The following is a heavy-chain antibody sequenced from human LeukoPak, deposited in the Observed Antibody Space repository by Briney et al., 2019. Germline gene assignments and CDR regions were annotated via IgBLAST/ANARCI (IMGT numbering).Heavy chain of an antibody. CDR3: ARGVFGELEKLMFQH. D-gene: IGHD3-10*02. CDR2: INPSGGST. Sequence: ASVKVSCKASGGTFSSYAISWVRQAPGQGLEWMGIINPSGGSTSYPQKCQDRVNMTRDTSTSTVYMELSSLKSDDTAIYYCARGVFGELEKLMFQHWGQGTLVTVSS. CDR1: GGTFSSYA. J-gene: IGHJ1*01. V-gene: IGHV1-46*01.